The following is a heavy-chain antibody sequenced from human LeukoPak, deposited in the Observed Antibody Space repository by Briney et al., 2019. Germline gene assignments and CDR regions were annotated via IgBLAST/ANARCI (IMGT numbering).Heavy chain of an antibody. V-gene: IGHV7-4-1*02. J-gene: IGHJ1*01. CDR2: INTNTGNP. Sequence: GASVKVSCKASGGTFSSYAISWVRQAPGQGLEWMGWINTNTGNPTYAQGFTGRLVFSLDTSVSTAYLQISSLKAEDTAVYYCARGDPVRGAPGAQYFQHWGQGTLVTVSS. CDR3: ARGDPVRGAPGAQYFQH. CDR1: GGTFSSYA. D-gene: IGHD3-10*02.